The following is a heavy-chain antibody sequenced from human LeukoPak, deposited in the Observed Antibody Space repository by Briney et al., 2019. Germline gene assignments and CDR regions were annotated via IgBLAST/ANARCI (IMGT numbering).Heavy chain of an antibody. CDR1: GGTFSSYA. CDR2: IIPIFGTA. D-gene: IGHD1-26*01. CDR3: ARGSSKVGATKTYYYGMDV. J-gene: IGHJ6*02. Sequence: GSSVKVSCKASGGTFSSYAISWVRQAPGQGLEWMGGIIPIFGTANYAQKFQGRVTITADESTSTAYMELSSLRSEDTAVYYCARGSSKVGATKTYYYGMDVWGQGTTVTVSS. V-gene: IGHV1-69*01.